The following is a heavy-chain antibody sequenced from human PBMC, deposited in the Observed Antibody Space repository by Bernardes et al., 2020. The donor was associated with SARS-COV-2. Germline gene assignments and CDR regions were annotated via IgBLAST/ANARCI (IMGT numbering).Heavy chain of an antibody. J-gene: IGHJ5*02. CDR3: ARQDFIAAAGTRWFDP. CDR2: IFYSGST. D-gene: IGHD6-13*01. Sequence: SETLSLTCIVSGGSISSSFYYWGWIRQPPGKGLEWLGSIFYSGSTHYNPSLQSRVTISVDTSKNQFSLKLSSVTAADTAVYNCARQDFIAAAGTRWFDPWGQGTLVTVSS. CDR1: GGSISSSFYY. V-gene: IGHV4-39*01.